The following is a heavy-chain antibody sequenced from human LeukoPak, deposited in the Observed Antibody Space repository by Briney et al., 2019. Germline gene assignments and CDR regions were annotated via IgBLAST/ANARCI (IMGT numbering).Heavy chain of an antibody. CDR1: GFTFSNAW. V-gene: IGHV3-15*01. CDR2: IKRTTDGGTT. J-gene: IGHJ6*02. Sequence: GGSLRLSCAASGFTFSNAWMSWVRQAPGKGLGWVGRIKRTTDGGTTEYAAPMKDRFTISRDDSKNTLYLQINSLKTEDTALYYCATDLLDVWGQGTTVTVSS. CDR3: ATDLLDV.